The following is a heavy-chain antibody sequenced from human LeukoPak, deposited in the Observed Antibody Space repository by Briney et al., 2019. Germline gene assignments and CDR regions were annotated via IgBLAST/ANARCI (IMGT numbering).Heavy chain of an antibody. CDR3: ARQAFGSYGDWFDP. CDR1: GGSISSYY. CDR2: IYYSGST. V-gene: IGHV4-59*08. D-gene: IGHD5-18*01. J-gene: IGHJ5*02. Sequence: SETLSLTCTVSGGSISSYYWSWIRQPPGKGLEWIGYIYYSGSTNYNPSLKSRVTISVDTSKNQFSLKLSSVTAADTGVYYCARQAFGSYGDWFDPWGQGTLVTVSS.